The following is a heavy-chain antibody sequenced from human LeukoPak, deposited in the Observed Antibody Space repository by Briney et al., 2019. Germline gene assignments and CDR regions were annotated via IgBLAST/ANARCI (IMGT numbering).Heavy chain of an antibody. V-gene: IGHV1-18*01. CDR2: INMYNGNT. Sequence: GASVKVSCKASGYTFTSYAISWVRQAPGQGPEWMGWINMYNGNTNYAQKLQGRVTMTTDTSTSTAYMELRSLRSDDTAVYYCARVVGNYVWGSYRPEGCFDSWGQGTLVIVSS. J-gene: IGHJ4*02. CDR1: GYTFTSYA. D-gene: IGHD3-16*02. CDR3: ARVVGNYVWGSYRPEGCFDS.